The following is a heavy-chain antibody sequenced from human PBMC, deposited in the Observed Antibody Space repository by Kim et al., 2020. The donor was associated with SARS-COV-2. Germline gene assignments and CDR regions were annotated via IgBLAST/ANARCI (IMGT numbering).Heavy chain of an antibody. D-gene: IGHD3-10*01. CDR3: ARELLWFGEVGFDP. V-gene: IGHV4-30-2*01. Sequence: NPSHTSRVTISVDRYKNQFSLKLSSVTAADTAVYYCARELLWFGEVGFDPWGQGTLVTVSS. J-gene: IGHJ5*02.